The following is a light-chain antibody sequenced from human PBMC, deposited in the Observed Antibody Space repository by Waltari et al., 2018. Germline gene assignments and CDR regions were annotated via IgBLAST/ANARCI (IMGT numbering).Light chain of an antibody. CDR3: QVWDSSSDHVI. CDR1: NIGAKG. V-gene: IGLV3-21*04. Sequence: SYVLTQPPSVSVAPGKTAKITCGTNNIGAKGVHWYQHKPGQAPVLVIYDDRERPSGIPERFSGSNTGDTATLTISRVDAGDEAVYYCQVWDSSSDHVIFGGGTKLTVL. J-gene: IGLJ2*01. CDR2: DDR.